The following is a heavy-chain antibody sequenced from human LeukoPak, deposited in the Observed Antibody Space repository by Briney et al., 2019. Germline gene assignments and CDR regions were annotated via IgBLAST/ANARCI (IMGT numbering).Heavy chain of an antibody. V-gene: IGHV3-23*01. J-gene: IGHJ4*02. D-gene: IGHD4-17*01. CDR3: AKGLSMTSLGIDY. Sequence: PGGSLRLSCAASGFTFSSYAMSWVRQAPGRGLEWASTISGSADTTDYADSVKGRFTISRDNSKNTLYLQMNSLRAEDTATYYCAKGLSMTSLGIDYWGQGTLVTVSS. CDR2: ISGSADTT. CDR1: GFTFSSYA.